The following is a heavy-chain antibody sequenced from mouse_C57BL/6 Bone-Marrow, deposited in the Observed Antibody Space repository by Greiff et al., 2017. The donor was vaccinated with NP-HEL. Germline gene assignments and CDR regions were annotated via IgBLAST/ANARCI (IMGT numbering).Heavy chain of an antibody. CDR2: FYPGSGSI. D-gene: IGHD1-1*01. J-gene: IGHJ1*03. CDR1: GYTFTEYP. CDR3: ARHVPYYYGSSNWYFDV. V-gene: IGHV1-62-2*01. Sequence: VKLQQSGAELVKPGASVKLSCKASGYTFTEYPIHWVKQRSGQGLEWIGWFYPGSGSIKYNEKFKDKATLTADKSSSTVYMELSRLTSEDSAVYFCARHVPYYYGSSNWYFDVWGTGTTVTVSS.